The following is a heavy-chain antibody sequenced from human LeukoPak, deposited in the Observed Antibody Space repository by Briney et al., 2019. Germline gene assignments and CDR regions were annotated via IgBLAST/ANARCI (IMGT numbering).Heavy chain of an antibody. J-gene: IGHJ4*02. CDR3: AKRIQSAMATGY. CDR2: ISGSGGST. Sequence: GGSLRLSCAGSGFTFSSYAMHWVRQAPGKGLEWVSDISGSGGSTYYADSVRGRFTISRDNSKDTLYLQMNSLRAEDTAVYYCAKRIQSAMATGYWGQGTLVTVSS. CDR1: GFTFSSYA. V-gene: IGHV3-23*01. D-gene: IGHD5-18*01.